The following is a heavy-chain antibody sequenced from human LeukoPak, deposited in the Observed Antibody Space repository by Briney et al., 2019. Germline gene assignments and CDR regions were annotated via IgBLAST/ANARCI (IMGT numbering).Heavy chain of an antibody. CDR1: GFPFSSHW. J-gene: IGHJ6*04. CDR3: VRESGVWVGPGIGRPLDV. D-gene: IGHD3-16*01. Sequence: GGSLRLSCAASGFPFSSHWLSWFRQSPGKGLEWVAHINQDGSEKSYVDSVKGRFTISRDNARNSLHLQMNSLRVEDTAVYYCVRESGVWVGPGIGRPLDVWGKGTAVTVSS. CDR2: INQDGSEK. V-gene: IGHV3-7*01.